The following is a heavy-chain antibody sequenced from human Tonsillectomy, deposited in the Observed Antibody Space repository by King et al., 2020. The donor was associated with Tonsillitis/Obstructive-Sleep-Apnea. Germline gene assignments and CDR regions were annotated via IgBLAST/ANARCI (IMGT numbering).Heavy chain of an antibody. Sequence: QLQESGPGLVKPSETLSLTCTVSDGSISSYYWSWVRPPPGKGLEWIGYIYYSGTTNYNPSLKSRVTISVDTSKNQFSLKLRSVTAADTAVYYCARTKLDYGDYEFTYYMDVWGKGTTVTVSS. D-gene: IGHD4-17*01. V-gene: IGHV4-59*01. J-gene: IGHJ6*03. CDR1: DGSISSYY. CDR2: IYYSGTT. CDR3: ARTKLDYGDYEFTYYMDV.